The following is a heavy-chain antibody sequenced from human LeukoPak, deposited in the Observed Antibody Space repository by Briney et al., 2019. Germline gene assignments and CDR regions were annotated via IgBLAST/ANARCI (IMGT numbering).Heavy chain of an antibody. D-gene: IGHD6-13*01. CDR1: GGSISSDSYY. J-gene: IGHJ4*02. Sequence: SETLSLTCTVSGGSISSDSYYWAWIRQPPGKGLEWIASIYYSGSTYYNPSLKSRVTISVDTSRNQFSLKLNSVTAADTAVYYCARVGLWGSSWYSSFDYWGQGTLVTVSS. CDR2: IYYSGST. V-gene: IGHV4-39*01. CDR3: ARVGLWGSSWYSSFDY.